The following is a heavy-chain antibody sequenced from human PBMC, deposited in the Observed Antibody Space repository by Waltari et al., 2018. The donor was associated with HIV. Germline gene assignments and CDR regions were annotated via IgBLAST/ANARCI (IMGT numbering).Heavy chain of an antibody. J-gene: IGHJ4*02. CDR2: VKTKSCAT. V-gene: IGHV1-2*06. CDR3: VRGQSAPLATSKYFFGF. Sequence: QLVQSGPEMKKPGSSVKVSCKTSGFSFNDYSIHWVRQAPGRVLEWIGRVKTKSCATNCAPTFLARVPMTRATPTASVSMELSDLKPYHTATYFCVRGQSAPLATSKYFFGFWGQGTLLVVSS. D-gene: IGHD1-1*01. CDR1: GFSFNDYS.